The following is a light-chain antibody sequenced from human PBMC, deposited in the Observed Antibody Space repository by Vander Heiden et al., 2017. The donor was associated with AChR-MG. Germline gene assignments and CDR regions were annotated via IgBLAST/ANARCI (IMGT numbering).Light chain of an antibody. J-gene: IGKJ4*01. CDR3: MQVLQNPPYLT. V-gene: IGKV2-28*01. Sequence: DIVMTQSPLSLPVTPGEPASISCRSSQSLLHSNGYNYLDWYLQKPGQSPQLLIYLGSNRASGVPDRFSGSGSGTDFTLKISRVEAEDVGVYYCMQVLQNPPYLTFGGGTKVEIK. CDR2: LGS. CDR1: QSLLHSNGYNY.